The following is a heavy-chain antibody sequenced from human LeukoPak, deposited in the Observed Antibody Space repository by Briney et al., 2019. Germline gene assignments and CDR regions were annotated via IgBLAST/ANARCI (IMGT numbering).Heavy chain of an antibody. CDR3: ARSSLGDESGLDAFYS. V-gene: IGHV4-30-4*08. CDR1: GGSISSGGYY. Sequence: SQTLSLTCAVSGGSISSGGYYWSWIRQHPGKGLGWIGYIYYSERTYYNPSLKSRVTISVDTSKNQFSLKLSSVSAADTAVYYCARSSLGDESGLDAFYSWGQGTMVTVS. J-gene: IGHJ3*02. CDR2: IYYSERT. D-gene: IGHD3-16*01.